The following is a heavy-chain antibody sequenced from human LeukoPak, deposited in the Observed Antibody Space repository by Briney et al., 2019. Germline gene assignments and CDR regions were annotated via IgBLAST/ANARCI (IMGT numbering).Heavy chain of an antibody. J-gene: IGHJ4*02. V-gene: IGHV3-23*01. CDR2: ISDGGGST. CDR3: ARDYADYVGFFFFDY. Sequence: GGSLRLSCTASGFTFTDFAMNWVRQAPGKGLEWVASISDGGGSTYYADSAKGRFSISRDNSQNTLYLQMNNLRAEDTAIYYCARDYADYVGFFFFDYWGQGSLVTVFS. D-gene: IGHD4-17*01. CDR1: GFTFTDFA.